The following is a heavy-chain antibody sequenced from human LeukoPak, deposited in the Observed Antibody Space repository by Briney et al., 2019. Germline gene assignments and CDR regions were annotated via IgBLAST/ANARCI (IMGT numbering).Heavy chain of an antibody. CDR3: ARDRGEVNAWDY. V-gene: IGHV3-23*01. D-gene: IGHD3-16*01. CDR2: ISGSGGST. Sequence: GGSLRLSCAASGFTFTSYAMSWVRQAPGKGLEWVSAISGSGGSTYNADSVKGRFTISRDNSKNTLYLQMNSLRAEDTAVYYCARDRGEVNAWDYWGQGTLVTVSS. CDR1: GFTFTSYA. J-gene: IGHJ4*02.